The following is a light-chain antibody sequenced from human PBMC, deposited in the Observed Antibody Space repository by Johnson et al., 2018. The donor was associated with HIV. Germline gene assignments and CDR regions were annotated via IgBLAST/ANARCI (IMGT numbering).Light chain of an antibody. CDR3: ATCDRSLSAGGV. V-gene: IGLV1-51*02. J-gene: IGLJ1*01. CDR2: ENN. CDR1: NSNIGNNY. Sequence: QSVLTQPPSVSAAPGQKVSISCSGSNSNIGNNYVSWYQQLPGTAPKLLIYENNKRPSGIPDRFSGSKSGTSATLGITGLQTGDEAEYYCATCDRSLSAGGVFGTGTKVTVL.